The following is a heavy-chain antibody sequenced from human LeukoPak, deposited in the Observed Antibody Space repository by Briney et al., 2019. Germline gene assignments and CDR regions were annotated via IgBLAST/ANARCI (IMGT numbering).Heavy chain of an antibody. CDR2: ISPRSNTI. CDR3: AIRIYYDDSGYRY. Sequence: GGSLRLSCAASGFTFSDYYMSWIREAPGKGLEWISYISPRSNTIYYADSVKGRFTISRDNAKNSLYLQMNSLRAEDTAVYYCAIRIYYDDSGYRYWGQGTLVTVSS. CDR1: GFTFSDYY. D-gene: IGHD3-22*01. V-gene: IGHV3-11*04. J-gene: IGHJ4*02.